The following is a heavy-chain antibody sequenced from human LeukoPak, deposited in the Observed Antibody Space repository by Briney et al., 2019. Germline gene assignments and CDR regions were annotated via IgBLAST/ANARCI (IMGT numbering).Heavy chain of an antibody. J-gene: IGHJ3*02. D-gene: IGHD1-26*01. CDR1: GFTFDDYA. CDR2: ISWNSGSI. CDR3: ARPHRVGPSGGAFDI. V-gene: IGHV3-9*01. Sequence: GGSLRLSCAASGFTFDDYAMHWVRQAPGKGLEWVSGISWNSGSIGYADSVKGRFTISRDNAKNSLYLEMNSLRAEDTAVYYCARPHRVGPSGGAFDIWGQGTMVTVSS.